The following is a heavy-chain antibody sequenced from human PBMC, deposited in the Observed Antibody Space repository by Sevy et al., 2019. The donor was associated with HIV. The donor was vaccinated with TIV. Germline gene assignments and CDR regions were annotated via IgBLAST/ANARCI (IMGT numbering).Heavy chain of an antibody. D-gene: IGHD3-9*01. V-gene: IGHV3-21*01. J-gene: IGHJ3*02. CDR3: AREGYDITRAFDI. Sequence: GGSLRLSCAASGFTFSSYSMNWVRQAPGKGLEWVSSISSSSSYIYYADSVKGRFTISRDNVKNSLYLQMNSLRAEDTAVYYCAREGYDITRAFDIWGQRTMVTVSS. CDR1: GFTFSSYS. CDR2: ISSSSSYI.